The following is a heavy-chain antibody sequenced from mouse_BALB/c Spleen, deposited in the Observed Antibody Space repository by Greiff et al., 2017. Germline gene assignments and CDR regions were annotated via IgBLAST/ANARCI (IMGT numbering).Heavy chain of an antibody. CDR2: ILPGSGST. D-gene: IGHD2-4*01. J-gene: IGHJ2*01. V-gene: IGHV1-9*01. CDR1: GYTFSSYW. Sequence: QVQLQQSGAELMKPGASVKISCKATGYTFSSYWIEWVKQRPGHGLEWIGEILPGSGSTNYNEKFKGKATFTADTSSNTAYMQLSSLTSEDSAVYYCARRIYYDYGLFDYWGQGTTLTVSS. CDR3: ARRIYYDYGLFDY.